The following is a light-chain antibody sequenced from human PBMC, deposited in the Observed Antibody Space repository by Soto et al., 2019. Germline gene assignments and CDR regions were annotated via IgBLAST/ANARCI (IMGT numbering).Light chain of an antibody. V-gene: IGKV3-15*01. CDR2: GAS. Sequence: EIVMTQSPATLSVSPGERATLSCRASQSVSSNLDWYQQKPGQAPRLLIYGASTRATGIPARFSGSASGTEFTLTISSLQSEDFAVYYCQQYNNWPLTFGGGTKVEIK. J-gene: IGKJ4*01. CDR3: QQYNNWPLT. CDR1: QSVSSN.